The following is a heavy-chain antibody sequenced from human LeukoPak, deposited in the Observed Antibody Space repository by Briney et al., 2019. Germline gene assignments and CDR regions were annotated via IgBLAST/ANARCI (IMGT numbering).Heavy chain of an antibody. D-gene: IGHD3-22*01. CDR1: GGSLSGYY. J-gene: IGHJ3*02. Sequence: PSETLSLTCAVYGGSLSGYYWSWIRQPPGKGLEWIGEINHSGSTNYNPSLKSRVTISVDTSKNQFSLKLSSETAADTAVYYCARHSGYYYARDAFDIWGQGTMVTVSS. CDR2: INHSGST. V-gene: IGHV4-34*01. CDR3: ARHSGYYYARDAFDI.